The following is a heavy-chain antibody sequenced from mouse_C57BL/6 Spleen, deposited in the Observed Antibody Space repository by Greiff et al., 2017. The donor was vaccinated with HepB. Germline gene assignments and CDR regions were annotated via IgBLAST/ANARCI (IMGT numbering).Heavy chain of an antibody. CDR2: IRSKSSNYAT. Sequence: EVQRVESGGGLVQPKGSLKLSCAASGFTFNTYAMHWVRQAPGKGLEWVARIRSKSSNYATYYADSVKDRFTISRDDSQSMLYLQMNNLKTEDTAMYYCVRGGIYYGSRYAMDYWGQGTSVTVSS. CDR1: GFTFNTYA. D-gene: IGHD1-1*01. J-gene: IGHJ4*01. CDR3: VRGGIYYGSRYAMDY. V-gene: IGHV10-3*01.